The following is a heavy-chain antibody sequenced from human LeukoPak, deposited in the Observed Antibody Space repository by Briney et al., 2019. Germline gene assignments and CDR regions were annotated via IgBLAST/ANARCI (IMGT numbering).Heavy chain of an antibody. Sequence: ASETLSLTCTVSGGSISSYYWSWIRQPPGKGLEWIGYIYYSGSTNYNPSLKSRVTISVDTSKNQFSLKLSSVTAADTAVYYCASPPAIGARFGVFNIWGKGKMATVSS. J-gene: IGHJ3*02. CDR3: ASPPAIGARFGVFNI. V-gene: IGHV4-59*08. D-gene: IGHD2-8*01. CDR1: GGSISSYY. CDR2: IYYSGST.